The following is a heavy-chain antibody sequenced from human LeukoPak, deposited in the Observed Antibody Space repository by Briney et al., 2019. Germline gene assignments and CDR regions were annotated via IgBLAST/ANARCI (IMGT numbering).Heavy chain of an antibody. D-gene: IGHD1-14*01. Sequence: PGGSLRLSCVASGFTVSSNYMTWVRQAPGKGLEGVSVIYSGGDTYYAYPVKGRFTISRDNSKNTLYLQMNSLRADDTAVYFCARQGASYNNGYYYYHYMAAWGKGTTVTVSS. CDR3: ARQGASYNNGYYYYHYMAA. J-gene: IGHJ6*03. V-gene: IGHV3-53*01. CDR2: IYSGGDT. CDR1: GFTVSSNY.